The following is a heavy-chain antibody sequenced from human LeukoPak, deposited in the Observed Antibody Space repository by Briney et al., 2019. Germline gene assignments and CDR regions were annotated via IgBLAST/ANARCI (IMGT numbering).Heavy chain of an antibody. V-gene: IGHV6-1*01. D-gene: IGHD3-22*01. CDR2: TYYRSKWYN. CDR3: VGAYYYDSSGYMMAGALDI. Sequence: SQTLTLTCAISGDSVSSNSAAWNWIRQSPSRGPEWLGRTYYRSKWYNDYAVSVKSRITINPDTSKNQFSLQLNSVTPEDTAVYYCVGAYYYDSSGYMMAGALDIWGQGTMVTVSS. CDR1: GDSVSSNSAA. J-gene: IGHJ3*02.